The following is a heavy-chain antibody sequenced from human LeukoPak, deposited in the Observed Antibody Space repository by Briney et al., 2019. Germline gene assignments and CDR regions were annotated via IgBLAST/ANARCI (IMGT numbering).Heavy chain of an antibody. CDR2: IYYSGST. D-gene: IGHD2-21*02. CDR3: ARDRPAGGDYVGYFDY. J-gene: IGHJ4*02. CDR1: GGSISSGDYY. V-gene: IGHV4-30-4*01. Sequence: SETLSLTCTVSGGSISSGDYYWSWIRQPPGKGLEWIGYIYYSGSTYYNPSLKSRVTISVDTSKNQFSLKLSSVTAADTAVYYCARDRPAGGDYVGYFDYWGQGTLVTVSS.